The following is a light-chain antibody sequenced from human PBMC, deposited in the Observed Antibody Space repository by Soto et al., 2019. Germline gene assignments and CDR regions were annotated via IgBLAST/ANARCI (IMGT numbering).Light chain of an antibody. CDR1: QDIASW. CDR2: AAS. Sequence: DIHMTQSPSSLSASVGDKFSITCRASQDIASWLAWYQQKPGKAPKVLIYAASNLQSGVPSRFRGSGSGTEFILTITSLQPEDFETYYCQQLNNYPVTFGQGTRLEIK. J-gene: IGKJ5*01. CDR3: QQLNNYPVT. V-gene: IGKV1D-16*01.